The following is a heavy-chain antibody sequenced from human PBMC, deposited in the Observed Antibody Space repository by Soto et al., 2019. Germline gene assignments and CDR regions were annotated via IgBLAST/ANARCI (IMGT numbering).Heavy chain of an antibody. Sequence: SQTLSLTCAISGDSVSSSSAAWNWIRQSPSRGLEWLGRTYYRSKWYNDYAVSVKSRITINPDTSKNQFSLQLNSVTPEDTAVYYCARERAAAGTHYYYYGMDVWGQGTTVTVSS. V-gene: IGHV6-1*01. D-gene: IGHD6-13*01. CDR3: ARERAAAGTHYYYYGMDV. CDR1: GDSVSSSSAA. J-gene: IGHJ6*02. CDR2: TYYRSKWYN.